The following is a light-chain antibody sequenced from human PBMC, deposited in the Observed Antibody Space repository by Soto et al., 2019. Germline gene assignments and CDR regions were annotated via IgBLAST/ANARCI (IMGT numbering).Light chain of an antibody. V-gene: IGKV3-11*01. Sequence: EIVLTQSPATLSLSPGERATLSCRASQSVGSYLAWYQHKPGQSPRLLIYDASNRATGIPARFSGSGSGTDFTLTISSLEPEDFAVYYCQQSSNWPRTLGQGTKVDIK. J-gene: IGKJ1*01. CDR1: QSVGSY. CDR3: QQSSNWPRT. CDR2: DAS.